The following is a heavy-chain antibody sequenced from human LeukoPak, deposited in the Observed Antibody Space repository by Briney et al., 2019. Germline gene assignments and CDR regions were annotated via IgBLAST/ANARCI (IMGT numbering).Heavy chain of an antibody. J-gene: IGHJ6*03. CDR2: INQAGSEK. V-gene: IGHV3-7*03. D-gene: IGHD6-6*01. CDR3: ARLRSSSFYYYYMDV. Sequence: HPGGSLRLSYAAFSGFAMSWVRQAPGKGLEWVANINQAGSEKPSVDSVKGRFTISRDNGKNSLYLQMNSLRAEDTAVYYCARLRSSSFYYYYMDVWGKGTTVTVSS. CDR1: SGFA.